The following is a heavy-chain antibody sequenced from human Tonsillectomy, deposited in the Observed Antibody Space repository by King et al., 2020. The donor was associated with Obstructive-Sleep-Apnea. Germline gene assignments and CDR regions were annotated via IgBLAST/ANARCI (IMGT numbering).Heavy chain of an antibody. Sequence: VQLVESGGGLVQPGGSLRLSCAASGFTFSSYAMSLVRQAPGKGLEWVSAISGSGGSTYYADSVKGRFTISRDNSKNTLYLQMNSLRAEDTAVYYCAKANRYMVGATYYFDYWGQGTLVTVSS. CDR2: ISGSGGST. CDR1: GFTFSSYA. D-gene: IGHD1-26*01. CDR3: AKANRYMVGATYYFDY. J-gene: IGHJ4*02. V-gene: IGHV3-23*04.